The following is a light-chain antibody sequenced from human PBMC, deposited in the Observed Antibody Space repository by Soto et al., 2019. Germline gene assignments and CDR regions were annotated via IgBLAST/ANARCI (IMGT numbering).Light chain of an antibody. V-gene: IGLV1-51*01. CDR2: DND. J-gene: IGLJ2*01. CDR3: GTWDSSLSDVV. Sequence: QSVLTQPPSVSAAPGQRVTISCSGSTSNIGNNYVSWYQQLPRTAPRLLIYDNDMRPSGIPDRFSGSKSGTSATLDITGLQTGDEADYYCGTWDSSLSDVVFGGGTKLTVL. CDR1: TSNIGNNY.